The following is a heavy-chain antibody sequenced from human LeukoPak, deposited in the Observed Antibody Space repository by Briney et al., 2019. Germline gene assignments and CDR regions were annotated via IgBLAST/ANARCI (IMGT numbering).Heavy chain of an antibody. V-gene: IGHV3-7*01. Sequence: RTGGSLRLSCAASGFTFSSYWMSWVRQAPGKGLEWVANIKQDGSEKYYVDSVKGRFTIPRDNAKNSLYLQMNSLRAEDTAVHYCARDQPRQGFWSGYYYMDVWGKGTTVTVSS. J-gene: IGHJ6*03. CDR3: ARDQPRQGFWSGYYYMDV. CDR2: IKQDGSEK. D-gene: IGHD3-3*01. CDR1: GFTFSSYW.